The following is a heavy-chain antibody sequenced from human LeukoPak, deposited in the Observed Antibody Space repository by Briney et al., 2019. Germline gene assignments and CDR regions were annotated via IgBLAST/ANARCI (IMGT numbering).Heavy chain of an antibody. Sequence: GGSLRLSCAASGFTFSSYWMTWVRQAPGKGLAWVANIKQDGSAKYYMDSVKGRFTISRDNAKNSLYLQMNSLRAEDTAVYYRARDLDTFDYWGQGTLVTVSS. J-gene: IGHJ4*02. CDR1: GFTFSSYW. V-gene: IGHV3-7*01. D-gene: IGHD5-18*01. CDR3: ARDLDTFDY. CDR2: IKQDGSAK.